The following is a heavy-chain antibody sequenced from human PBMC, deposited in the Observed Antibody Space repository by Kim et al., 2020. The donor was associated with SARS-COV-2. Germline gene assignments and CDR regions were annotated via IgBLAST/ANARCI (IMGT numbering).Heavy chain of an antibody. V-gene: IGHV3-33*01. CDR1: GFTFSSYG. CDR2: IWYDGSNK. J-gene: IGHJ4*02. Sequence: GGSLRLSCAASGFTFSSYGMHWVRQAPGKGLEWVAVIWYDGSNKYYTDSVKGRFTISRDNFKNTLYLQMNSLRAEDTAVYYCAREYYDYVWGSYRYDPLFDYWGQGTLVTVSS. CDR3: AREYYDYVWGSYRYDPLFDY. D-gene: IGHD3-16*02.